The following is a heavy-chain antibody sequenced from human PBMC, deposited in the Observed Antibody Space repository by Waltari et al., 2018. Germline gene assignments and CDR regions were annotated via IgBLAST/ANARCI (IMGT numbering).Heavy chain of an antibody. CDR3: ARDYPAAHVFDY. Sequence: QVQLQESGPGLVKPSETLSLTYTVSGASITTYYYSWLRHAPGKGLQWIGSMYYTGTAYYNPSLKSRVTISLDTSKNQFSLSLTSVTTADTAVYYCARDYPAAHVFDYWGQGTVVAVSS. V-gene: IGHV4-59*01. J-gene: IGHJ4*02. D-gene: IGHD2-15*01. CDR2: MYYTGTA. CDR1: GASITTYY.